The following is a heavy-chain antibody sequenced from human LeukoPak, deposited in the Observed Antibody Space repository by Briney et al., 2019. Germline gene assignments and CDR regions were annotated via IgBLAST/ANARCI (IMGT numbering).Heavy chain of an antibody. CDR2: IDYSAST. CDR1: GGSISTYY. D-gene: IGHD6-6*01. V-gene: IGHV4-59*01. Sequence: SETLSLTCTVSGGSISTYYWSWIRQPPGKGLEWIAYIDYSASTNYNPSLKSRVTISVDTSKNQFSLKLSSVTAADTAVYYCARGGGIAARRRVDAFDIWGQGTMVTVSS. J-gene: IGHJ3*02. CDR3: ARGGGIAARRRVDAFDI.